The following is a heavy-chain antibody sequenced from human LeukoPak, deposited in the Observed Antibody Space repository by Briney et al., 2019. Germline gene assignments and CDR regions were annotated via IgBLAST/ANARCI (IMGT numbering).Heavy chain of an antibody. CDR1: GGSFSGYY. D-gene: IGHD1-1*01. J-gene: IGHJ4*02. V-gene: IGHV4-34*01. Sequence: SETLSLACAVYGGSFSGYYWSWIRQPPGKGLEWIGEINHSGSTNYNPSLKSRVTISVDTSKNQFSLKLSSVTAADTAVYYCARGQLIFDYWGQGTLVTVSS. CDR3: ARGQLIFDY. CDR2: INHSGST.